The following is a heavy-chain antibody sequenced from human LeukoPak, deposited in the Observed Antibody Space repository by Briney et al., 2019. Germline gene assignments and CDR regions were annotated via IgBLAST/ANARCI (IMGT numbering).Heavy chain of an antibody. D-gene: IGHD5-24*01. CDR1: GFTFSTYW. Sequence: SGGSLRLSCATSGFTFSTYWMSWVRQAPGKGLERVANIKQDGSETYYADSVKGRFTIFRDNAKNSLYLQMDSLRVEDTAVYYCANGDGFDYWGQGTLVIVSS. CDR3: ANGDGFDY. J-gene: IGHJ4*02. V-gene: IGHV3-7*01. CDR2: IKQDGSET.